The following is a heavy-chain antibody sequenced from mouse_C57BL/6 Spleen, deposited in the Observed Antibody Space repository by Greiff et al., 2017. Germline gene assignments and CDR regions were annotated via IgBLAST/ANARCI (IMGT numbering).Heavy chain of an antibody. V-gene: IGHV1-15*01. Sequence: VQGVESGAELVRPGASVTLSCKASGYTFTDYEMHWVKQTPVHGLEWIGAIDPETGGTAYNQKFKGKAILTADKSSSTAYMELRSLTSEDSAVYYCTREWGLDYWGQGTTLTVSS. CDR2: IDPETGGT. J-gene: IGHJ2*01. CDR3: TREWGLDY. D-gene: IGHD1-3*01. CDR1: GYTFTDYE.